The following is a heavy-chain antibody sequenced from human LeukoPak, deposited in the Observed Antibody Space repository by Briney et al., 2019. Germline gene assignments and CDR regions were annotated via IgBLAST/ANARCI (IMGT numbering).Heavy chain of an antibody. D-gene: IGHD2-2*01. J-gene: IGHJ4*02. CDR3: ASGYCSSTSCHGFIDY. CDR1: GYTFTGYY. V-gene: IGHV1-2*06. Sequence: ASVKVSCKVSGYTFTGYYMHWVRQAPGQGLEWMGRINPNSGGTNYAQKFQGRVTMTRDTSISTAYMELSRLRSDDTAVYYCASGYCSSTSCHGFIDYWGQGTLVTVSS. CDR2: INPNSGGT.